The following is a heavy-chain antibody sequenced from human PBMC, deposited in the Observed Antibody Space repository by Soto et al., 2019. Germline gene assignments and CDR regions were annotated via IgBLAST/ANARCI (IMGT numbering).Heavy chain of an antibody. CDR1: GFTFSTYG. J-gene: IGHJ4*02. CDR2: IWYDGNNK. D-gene: IGHD3-10*01. Sequence: QVQLVESGGGVVQPGRSLRLSCAASGFTFSTYGMHWVRQAPGKGLEWVAVIWYDGNNKYYADSVKGRFTISRDNSKNTLYLQMNSLRAEDTSVYYCARDLQGSGSFYSPDYWGQGTLVTVSS. CDR3: ARDLQGSGSFYSPDY. V-gene: IGHV3-33*01.